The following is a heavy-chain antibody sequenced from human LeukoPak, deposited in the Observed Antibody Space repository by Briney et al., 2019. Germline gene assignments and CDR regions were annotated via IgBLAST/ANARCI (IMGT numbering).Heavy chain of an antibody. Sequence: GGSLRLSCAASGFTVNNNYMSWVRQAPGKGLEWVSVIYSGGSTYYADSVKGRFTISRDSSKNTLYLQMNSLRAEDTAVYYCARDLGSGWPYYNYYGMDVWGQGTTVTVSS. V-gene: IGHV3-53*01. J-gene: IGHJ6*02. D-gene: IGHD6-19*01. CDR3: ARDLGSGWPYYNYYGMDV. CDR1: GFTVNNNY. CDR2: IYSGGST.